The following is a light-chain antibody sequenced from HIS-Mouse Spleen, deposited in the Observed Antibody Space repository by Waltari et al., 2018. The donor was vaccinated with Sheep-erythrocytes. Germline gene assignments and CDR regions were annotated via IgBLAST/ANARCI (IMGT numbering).Light chain of an antibody. J-gene: IGLJ3*02. Sequence: QSALTQPASVSGSPGQSITISCTGTSSDFGSYNLVSWYHQHPGKAPKLMIYEGSMRPSGVSNRFSGSKSGNTASLTISGLQAEDEADYYCCSYAGSSTPWVVGGGTKLTVL. CDR3: CSYAGSSTPWV. CDR1: SSDFGSYNL. CDR2: EGS. V-gene: IGLV2-23*01.